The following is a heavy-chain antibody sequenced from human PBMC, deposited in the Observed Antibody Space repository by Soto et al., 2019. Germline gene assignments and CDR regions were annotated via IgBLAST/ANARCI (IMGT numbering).Heavy chain of an antibody. CDR3: AKDQRGVSAAARMDV. Sequence: EVQLLESGGALVQPGGSLRLSCAASGYTFSSDAMTWVRQAPGKGLEWVSAISNSGGNTFHADSVKGRFTISRDNSKNTLYLQMNSLRAEDTAVYYCAKDQRGVSAAARMDVWGQGTTVTVS. D-gene: IGHD6-13*01. J-gene: IGHJ6*02. V-gene: IGHV3-23*01. CDR2: ISNSGGNT. CDR1: GYTFSSDA.